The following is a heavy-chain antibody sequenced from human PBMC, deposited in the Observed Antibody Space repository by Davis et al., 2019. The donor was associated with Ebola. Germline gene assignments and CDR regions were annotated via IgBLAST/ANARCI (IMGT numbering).Heavy chain of an antibody. D-gene: IGHD2-2*01. CDR1: GCTFTSYA. J-gene: IGHJ4*02. CDR2: INGANGYT. CDR3: TRVSLYRFSRSSTYFDY. V-gene: IGHV1-3*01. Sequence: ASVKVSCKASGCTFTSYAIHWVRQAPGQRLEWMGWINGANGYTQYSQKFQGRATITRDTSASTAYMELSSLRSEDTAVYYCTRVSLYRFSRSSTYFDYWGQGTLVTVSS.